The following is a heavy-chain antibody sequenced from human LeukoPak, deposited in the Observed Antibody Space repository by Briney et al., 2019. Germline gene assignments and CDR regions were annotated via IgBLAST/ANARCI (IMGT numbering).Heavy chain of an antibody. CDR1: GFTFSRYW. J-gene: IGHJ6*03. CDR3: ARAPVLRFLGTPMEYYYYMDV. V-gene: IGHV3-21*01. CDR2: ISSSSSYI. Sequence: GGSLRLSCAASGFTFSRYWMHWVRQVPGKGLEWVSSISSSSSYIYYADSVKGRFTISRDNAKNSLYLQMNSLRAEDTAVYYCARAPVLRFLGTPMEYYYYMDVWGKGTTVTVSS. D-gene: IGHD3-3*01.